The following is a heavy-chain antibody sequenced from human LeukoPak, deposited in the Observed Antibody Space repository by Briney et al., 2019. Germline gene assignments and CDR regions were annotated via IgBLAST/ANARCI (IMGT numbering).Heavy chain of an antibody. CDR3: ARGFGMDV. V-gene: IGHV3-48*03. Sequence: GGSLRLSCAASGFTFSSYEMNWVRQAPGKRLEWVSYITSSSRTIPYADSVKGRFTISRDNAKNSLYLQMNSLRVEDTAVYYCARGFGMDVWGQGTTVTVSS. CDR1: GFTFSSYE. CDR2: ITSSSRTI. J-gene: IGHJ6*02.